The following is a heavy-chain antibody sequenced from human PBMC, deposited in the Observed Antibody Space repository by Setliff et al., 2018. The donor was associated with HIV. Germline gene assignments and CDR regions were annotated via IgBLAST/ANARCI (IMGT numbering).Heavy chain of an antibody. J-gene: IGHJ6*02. V-gene: IGHV3-53*01. CDR3: ARGRNRNYVVYGMDV. Sequence: AGGSLRLSCAASGFTFRNYNFNWVRQAPGRGLEWVSVIYAGGSTYYADSVKGRFTISRDNSKNMLYLQMDSLRAEDTAVYYCARGRNRNYVVYGMDVWGQGTTVTSP. CDR2: IYAGGST. CDR1: GFTFRNYN. D-gene: IGHD1-7*01.